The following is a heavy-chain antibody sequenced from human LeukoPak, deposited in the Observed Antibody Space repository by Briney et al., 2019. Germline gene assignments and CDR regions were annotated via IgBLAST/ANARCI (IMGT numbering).Heavy chain of an antibody. CDR3: ARGGGTWFDP. V-gene: IGHV4-39*07. Sequence: SETLSLTCTVSGGSISSSSYYWGWIRQPPGKGLEWIGSIYYSGSTYYNPSLKSRVTMSVDTSKNQFSLKLSSVTAADTAVYYCARGGGTWFDPWGQGTLVTVSS. D-gene: IGHD1-1*01. CDR2: IYYSGST. CDR1: GGSISSSSYY. J-gene: IGHJ5*02.